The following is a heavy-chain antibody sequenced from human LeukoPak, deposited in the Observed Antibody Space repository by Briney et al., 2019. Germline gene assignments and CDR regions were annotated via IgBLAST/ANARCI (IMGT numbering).Heavy chain of an antibody. CDR2: INHSGST. CDR1: GGSFSGYY. J-gene: IGHJ4*02. D-gene: IGHD3-22*01. Sequence: SETLSLTCAVYGGSFSGYYWSWIRQPPGKGLEWIGEINHSGSTNYNPSLKSRVTISVDTSKNQFSLKLSSVTAADTAVYYCARGGLDSSVSIWGQGTLVTVSS. CDR3: ARGGLDSSVSI. V-gene: IGHV4-34*01.